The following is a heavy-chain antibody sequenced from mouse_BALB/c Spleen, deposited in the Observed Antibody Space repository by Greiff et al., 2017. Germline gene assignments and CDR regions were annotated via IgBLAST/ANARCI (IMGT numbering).Heavy chain of an antibody. J-gene: IGHJ1*01. V-gene: IGHV7-3*02. CDR3: ARDYDYDVYWYCDV. CDR1: GFTFTDYY. D-gene: IGHD2-4*01. CDR2: IRNKANGYTT. Sequence: EVMLVESGGGLVQPGGSLRLSCATSGFTFTDYYMSWVRQPPGKALEWLGFIRNKANGYTTEYSASVKGRFTISRDNSQSILYLQMNTLRAEDSATDYCARDYDYDVYWYCDVWGAGTTVTVSS.